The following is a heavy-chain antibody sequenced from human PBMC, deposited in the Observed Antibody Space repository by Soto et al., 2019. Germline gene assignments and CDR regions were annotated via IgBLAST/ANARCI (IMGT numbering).Heavy chain of an antibody. CDR2: IITIFGTA. D-gene: IGHD1-1*01. V-gene: IGHV1-69*01. Sequence: QVQLVQSGAEVKKPGSSVKVSCKASGGTFSSYAISWVRQAPGQGLEWMGGIITIFGTANYAQKFQGRVTITADQSTSEAYMELSSQRSEDPAVYYCARGGVRAGLRIPGFDYWGQGTLVTVSS. J-gene: IGHJ4*02. CDR1: GGTFSSYA. CDR3: ARGGVRAGLRIPGFDY.